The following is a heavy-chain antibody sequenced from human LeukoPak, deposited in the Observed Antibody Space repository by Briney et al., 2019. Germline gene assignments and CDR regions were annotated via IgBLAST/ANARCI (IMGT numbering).Heavy chain of an antibody. CDR3: ARDPVNSGSYFTNFDY. D-gene: IGHD1-26*01. J-gene: IGHJ4*02. CDR1: GFTFSSYA. CDR2: ISYDGSNK. Sequence: GGSLRLSCAASGFTFSSYAMHLVRQAPGKGLEWVAVISYDGSNKYYADSVKGRFTISRDSSKNTLYLQMNSLRAEDTAVYYCARDPVNSGSYFTNFDYWGQGTLVTVSS. V-gene: IGHV3-30-3*01.